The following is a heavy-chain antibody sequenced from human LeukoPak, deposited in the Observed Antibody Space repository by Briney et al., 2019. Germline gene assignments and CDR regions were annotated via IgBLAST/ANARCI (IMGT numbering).Heavy chain of an antibody. J-gene: IGHJ4*02. V-gene: IGHV1-2*02. CDR2: INPNSGGT. CDR3: ASVPSPDYGDYWSYDY. CDR1: GYTFTGYY. Sequence: ASVKVSCKASGYTFTGYYMHWLRQTPGQGLEWMGWINPNSGGTSYAQKFQGRVTMTRDTSISTAYMELSRLRSDDTAVYYCASVPSPDYGDYWSYDYWGQGTLVTVSS. D-gene: IGHD4-17*01.